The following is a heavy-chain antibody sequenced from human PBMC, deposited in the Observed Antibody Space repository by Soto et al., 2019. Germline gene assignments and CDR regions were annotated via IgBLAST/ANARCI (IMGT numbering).Heavy chain of an antibody. CDR2: ISGSGGST. CDR1: GFTFSSYA. J-gene: IGHJ4*02. D-gene: IGHD3-16*01. V-gene: IGHV3-23*01. CDR3: ATDSLRWDYDYVRDFDY. Sequence: GGSLRLSCAASGFTFSSYAMSWVRQAPGKGLEWVSAISGSGGSTYYADSVKGRFTISRDNSKNTLYLQMNSLRAEDTAVYYCATDSLRWDYDYVRDFDYWGQGTLVTVSS.